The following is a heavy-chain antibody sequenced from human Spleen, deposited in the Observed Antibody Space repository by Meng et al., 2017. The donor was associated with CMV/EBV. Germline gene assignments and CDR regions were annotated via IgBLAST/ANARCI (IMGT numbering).Heavy chain of an antibody. V-gene: IGHV3-15*01. CDR1: GFTFSNAW. CDR2: IKSKTDGGTT. CDR3: TRWHSGSNFDY. D-gene: IGHD1-26*01. J-gene: IGHJ4*02. Sequence: GESLKISCAASGFTFSNAWMSWVRQAPGKGLEWVGRIKSKTDGGTTDYAAPVKGRFTISRDDSKNTLYLQMNSLKAEDTAVYYCTRWHSGSNFDYWGQGTLVTVSS.